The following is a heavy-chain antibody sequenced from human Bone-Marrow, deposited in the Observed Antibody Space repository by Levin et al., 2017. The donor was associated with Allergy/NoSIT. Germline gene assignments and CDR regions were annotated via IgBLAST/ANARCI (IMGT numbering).Heavy chain of an antibody. V-gene: IGHV3-30*18. CDR2: ISYDGSNK. CDR1: GFTFSSYG. J-gene: IGHJ3*02. CDR3: AKDAQDAFDI. Sequence: GESLKISCAASGFTFSSYGMHWVRQAPGKGLEWVAVISYDGSNKYYADSVKGRFTISRDNSKNTLYLQMNSLRAEDTAVYYCAKDAQDAFDIWGQGTMVTVSS.